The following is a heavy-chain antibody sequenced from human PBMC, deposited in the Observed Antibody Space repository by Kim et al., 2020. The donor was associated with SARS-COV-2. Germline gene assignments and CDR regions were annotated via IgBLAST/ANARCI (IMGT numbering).Heavy chain of an antibody. J-gene: IGHJ2*01. V-gene: IGHV4-61*01. Sequence: SETLSLTCTVSGGSVSSGSYYWSWIRQPPGKGLEWIGYIYYSGSTNYNPSLKSRVTISVDTSKNQFSLKLSSVTAADTAVYYCARVEALWFGELSYYWYFDLWGRGTLVTVSS. CDR1: GGSVSSGSYY. CDR3: ARVEALWFGELSYYWYFDL. CDR2: IYYSGST. D-gene: IGHD3-10*01.